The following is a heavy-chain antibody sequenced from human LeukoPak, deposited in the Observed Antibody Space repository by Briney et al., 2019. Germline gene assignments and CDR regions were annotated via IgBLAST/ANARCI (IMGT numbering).Heavy chain of an antibody. V-gene: IGHV1-18*01. Sequence: ASVKVSCKASGYTFTSYGITWVRQAPGQGLEWMGWISGYNGDTKYAQRLQGRVTMTTDTSTSTAYMELRSLRSDDTAVYYCARRFGDFEGMDVWGQGTTVTVSS. D-gene: IGHD3-10*01. CDR1: GYTFTSYG. J-gene: IGHJ6*02. CDR3: ARRFGDFEGMDV. CDR2: ISGYNGDT.